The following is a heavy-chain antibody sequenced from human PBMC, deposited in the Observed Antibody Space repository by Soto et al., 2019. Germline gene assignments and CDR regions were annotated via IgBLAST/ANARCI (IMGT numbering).Heavy chain of an antibody. Sequence: DTLSPTCAVYGGPFSGYYWSWIRQPPGKGLEWIGEINHSGSTNYNPSLKSRVTISVDTSKNQFSLKLSSVTAADTAVYYCARTGGKMRSGSYYYWGQGTLVTVSS. CDR1: GGPFSGYY. J-gene: IGHJ4*02. V-gene: IGHV4-34*01. CDR2: INHSGST. CDR3: ARTGGKMRSGSYYY. D-gene: IGHD1-26*01.